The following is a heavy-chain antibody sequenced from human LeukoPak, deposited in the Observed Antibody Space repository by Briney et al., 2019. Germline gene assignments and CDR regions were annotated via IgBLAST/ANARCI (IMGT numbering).Heavy chain of an antibody. J-gene: IGHJ4*02. CDR1: GFTFSSYA. V-gene: IGHV3-23*01. D-gene: IGHD1-1*01. CDR2: ISGSGGST. Sequence: GGSLRLSCAASGFTFSSYAMSWVRQAPGKGLEYVSVISGSGGSTHYRDSVEGRFTISNDNSKKTQYLIMNSLRVEDTAVYYCGEDGTTTTTFDYWGQGTLVTVSS. CDR3: GEDGTTTTTFDY.